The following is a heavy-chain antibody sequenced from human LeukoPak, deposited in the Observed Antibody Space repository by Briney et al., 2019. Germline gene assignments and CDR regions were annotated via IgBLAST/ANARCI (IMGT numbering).Heavy chain of an antibody. V-gene: IGHV3-30*18. J-gene: IGHJ6*02. CDR1: GFTFSSYG. D-gene: IGHD6-19*01. Sequence: GGSLRLSCAASGFTFSSYGMHWVRQAPGKGLEWVAVISYDGSNKYYADSVKGRFTISRDNSKNTLHLQMNSLRAEDTAVYYCAKDAGYSSGWYFVHYGMDVWGQGTTVTVSS. CDR2: ISYDGSNK. CDR3: AKDAGYSSGWYFVHYGMDV.